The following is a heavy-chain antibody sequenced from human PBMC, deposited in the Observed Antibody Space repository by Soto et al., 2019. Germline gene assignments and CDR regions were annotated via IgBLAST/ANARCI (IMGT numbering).Heavy chain of an antibody. CDR3: AKVVVAATRHTDFDS. D-gene: IGHD2-15*01. V-gene: IGHV4-39*01. Sequence: SETRSLTCTVSGGSINSNNYYWAWIRQPPGKGLAWIASIYYDGSTYYNPSLKSRVTISIDTSKNQFSLRLRSVTAADTAIYYCAKVVVAATRHTDFDSWGQGTLVTVSS. CDR2: IYYDGST. CDR1: GGSINSNNYY. J-gene: IGHJ4*02.